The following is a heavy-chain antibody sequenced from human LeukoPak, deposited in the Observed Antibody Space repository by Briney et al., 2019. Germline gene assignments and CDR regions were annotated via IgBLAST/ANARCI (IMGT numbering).Heavy chain of an antibody. Sequence: PGRSLRLSCAASGFTFSSYGLHWVRQAPGKGLEWVALIRSDGSSKNYVESVKGRFTISRDASKKTVYLQMNSLRAEDTAVYFCAKWSGDYPSYYLDYWGQGTLVTVSS. CDR1: GFTFSSYG. CDR2: IRSDGSSK. D-gene: IGHD4-17*01. J-gene: IGHJ4*02. V-gene: IGHV3-33*06. CDR3: AKWSGDYPSYYLDY.